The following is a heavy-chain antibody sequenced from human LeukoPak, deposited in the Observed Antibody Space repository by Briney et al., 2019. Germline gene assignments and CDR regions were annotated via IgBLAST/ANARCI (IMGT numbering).Heavy chain of an antibody. CDR1: GGSFSGYY. J-gene: IGHJ6*03. Sequence: SETLSLTCAVYGGSFSGYYWSWIRQPPGQGLEWIGEINRSGSTNYNPSLKSRITISLDTSKNQVSLKLSSVTAADTAVYYCASDLDVYSYGLGYYYYYMDVWGKGTTVTVSS. V-gene: IGHV4-34*10. CDR3: ASDLDVYSYGLGYYYYYMDV. CDR2: INRSGST. D-gene: IGHD5-18*01.